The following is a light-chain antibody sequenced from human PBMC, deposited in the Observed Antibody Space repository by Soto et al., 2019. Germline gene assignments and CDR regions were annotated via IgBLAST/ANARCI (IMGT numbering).Light chain of an antibody. CDR3: QQYNNWPGT. Sequence: EIVMTQSPATLSVSPGERVTLSCRASQSVGSNLAWYQQKPGQAPRLLIYGASTRATGIPARFSGSGSGTEFTLTISSLQSEDFAVYYCQQYNNWPGTFGQGTKVDIK. CDR1: QSVGSN. V-gene: IGKV3-15*01. J-gene: IGKJ1*01. CDR2: GAS.